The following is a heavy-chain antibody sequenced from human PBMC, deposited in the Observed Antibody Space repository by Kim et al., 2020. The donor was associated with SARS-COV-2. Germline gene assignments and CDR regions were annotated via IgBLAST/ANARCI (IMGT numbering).Heavy chain of an antibody. CDR3: AGGADYYGSGFLWLARLCYYDGMDV. CDR1: GVSFSGYY. Sequence: SETLSLTCAVYGVSFSGYYWSWIRQPPGKGLEWIGDINHSGSTNYNPSLKSLVTISVDTSKNQFSLKLSSVTAADTAVYYCAGGADYYGSGFLWLARLCYYDGMDVWGQGTTVTVSS. V-gene: IGHV4-34*01. J-gene: IGHJ6*02. CDR2: INHSGST. D-gene: IGHD3-10*01.